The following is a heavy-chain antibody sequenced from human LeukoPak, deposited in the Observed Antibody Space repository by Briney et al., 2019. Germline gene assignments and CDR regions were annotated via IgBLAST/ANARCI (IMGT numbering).Heavy chain of an antibody. CDR1: GFTFSSYA. Sequence: GGSLRLSCAASGFTFSSYAMSWVRQAPGKGLEWVSAISGGGSSAYYEDSVKGRFTISRDNSKNMLYLQMSSLRAEDKAVYYCAKDLYGSGREGIFDYWGQGTLVTVSS. V-gene: IGHV3-23*01. CDR3: AKDLYGSGREGIFDY. J-gene: IGHJ4*02. CDR2: ISGGGSSA. D-gene: IGHD3-10*01.